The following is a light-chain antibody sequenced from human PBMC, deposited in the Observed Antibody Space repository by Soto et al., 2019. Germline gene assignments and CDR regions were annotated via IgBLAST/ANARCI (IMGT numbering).Light chain of an antibody. CDR3: QSYAGSRRVVV. Sequence: QAVVAQPPSVAGAPGQRVTISCTGSSSNIGAGNDVHWYQQLPGTTPRLLIYANNRRPSGVPDRFSGSRSGTSASLAITRLQTEDDADYYCQSYAGSRRVVVFGGGTKLTVL. CDR1: SSNIGAGND. V-gene: IGLV1-40*01. CDR2: ANN. J-gene: IGLJ2*01.